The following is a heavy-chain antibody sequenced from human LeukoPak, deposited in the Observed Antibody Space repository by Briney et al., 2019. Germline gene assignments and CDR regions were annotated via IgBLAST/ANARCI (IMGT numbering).Heavy chain of an antibody. V-gene: IGHV3-11*04. CDR2: ISNSGYTI. CDR3: ARDREQWLHGGAFDI. Sequence: RGSLRLSCAASGFTFSDDYMSWIRQAPGKGLEWVSYISNSGYTIYYADSVKGRFTISRDNAENSLYLQMNSLRAEDTAVYYCARDREQWLHGGAFDIWGQGTMVTVSS. CDR1: GFTFSDDY. D-gene: IGHD6-19*01. J-gene: IGHJ3*02.